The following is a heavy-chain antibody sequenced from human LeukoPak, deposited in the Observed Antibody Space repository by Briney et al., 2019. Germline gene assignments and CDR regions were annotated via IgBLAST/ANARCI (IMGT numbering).Heavy chain of an antibody. V-gene: IGHV3-30*18. CDR3: AKSMGYCSGGSCYKDAFDI. Sequence: GGSLRLSCAASGFTFSNYWMGWVRQAPGKGLEWVAVISYDGSNKYYADSVKGRFTISRDNSKNTLYLQMNSLRAEDTAVYYCAKSMGYCSGGSCYKDAFDIWGQGTMVTVSS. CDR2: ISYDGSNK. J-gene: IGHJ3*02. D-gene: IGHD2-15*01. CDR1: GFTFSNYW.